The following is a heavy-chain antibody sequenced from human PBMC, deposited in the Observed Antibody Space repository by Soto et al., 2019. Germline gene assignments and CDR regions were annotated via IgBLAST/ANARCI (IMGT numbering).Heavy chain of an antibody. D-gene: IGHD1-26*01. J-gene: IGHJ4*02. V-gene: IGHV4-4*02. Sequence: QVQLQESGPGLVKPSGTLSLTCAVSGDSISSSKWWSWVRQPPGKGLEWIGEIYHSGSTNYNPSLMSRVISSVHQTKKQFALKLSSVTDAATAMYDCARGASQEPRDYWGQGTLVTVSS. CDR2: IYHSGST. CDR3: ARGASQEPRDY. CDR1: GDSISSSKW.